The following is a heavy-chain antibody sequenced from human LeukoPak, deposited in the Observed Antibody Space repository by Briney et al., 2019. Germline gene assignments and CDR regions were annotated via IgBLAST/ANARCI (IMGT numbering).Heavy chain of an antibody. D-gene: IGHD2-2*01. CDR2: ISYDGSNK. V-gene: IGHV3-30*04. CDR1: GFTFSSYA. Sequence: GGSLRLSCATSGFTFSSYAMHWVRQAPGKGLEWVAVISYDGSNKYYADSVKGRFTISRDNSKNTLYLQMNSLRAEDTAVYYCARDGTVVPAAISYYYYYMDVWGKGTTVTISS. J-gene: IGHJ6*03. CDR3: ARDGTVVPAAISYYYYYMDV.